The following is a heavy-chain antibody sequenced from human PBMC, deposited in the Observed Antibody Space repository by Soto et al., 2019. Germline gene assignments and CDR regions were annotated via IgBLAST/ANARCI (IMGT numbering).Heavy chain of an antibody. CDR2: ISGSGGST. D-gene: IGHD2-8*01. Sequence: LRLSCAASGFTFSSYAMSWVRQAPGKGLEWVSAISGSGGSTYYADSVKGRFTISRDNSKNTLYVQMNSLRAEDTAIYYCAKEDDAWTNGHFDIWGQGTMVTVSS. CDR1: GFTFSSYA. CDR3: AKEDDAWTNGHFDI. J-gene: IGHJ3*02. V-gene: IGHV3-23*01.